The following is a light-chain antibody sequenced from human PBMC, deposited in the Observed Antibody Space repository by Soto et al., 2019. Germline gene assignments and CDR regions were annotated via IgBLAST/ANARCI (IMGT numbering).Light chain of an antibody. CDR1: SSNIGAGYA. Sequence: QSVLTQAPSVSGAPGRRVTISCTGCSSNIGAGYAVNWYQQLPGRAPKLLIYGNTNRPSGVPDRFSGSKSGTSASLAITGLQGEDEVDYYGQSYDSSLSASLFLGGTKLTLL. V-gene: IGLV1-40*01. CDR2: GNT. J-gene: IGLJ3*02. CDR3: QSYDSSLSASL.